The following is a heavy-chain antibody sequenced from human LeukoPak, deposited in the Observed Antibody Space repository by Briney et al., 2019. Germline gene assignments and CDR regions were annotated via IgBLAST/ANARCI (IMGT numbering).Heavy chain of an antibody. J-gene: IGHJ4*02. D-gene: IGHD1-26*01. CDR3: ARSAVGTSCCTAVDY. Sequence: PGGSLRLSCAASGFTFSTYAMTWVRQAPGKGLGWVSGISTSGDRTYYADSVKGRFTISRDNSKNTLYLQMNSLRAEDTAEYYCARSAVGTSCCTAVDYWGQGTLVTVPS. V-gene: IGHV3-23*01. CDR2: ISTSGDRT. CDR1: GFTFSTYA.